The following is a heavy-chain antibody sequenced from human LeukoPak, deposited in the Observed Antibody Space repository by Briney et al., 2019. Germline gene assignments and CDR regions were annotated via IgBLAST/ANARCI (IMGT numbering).Heavy chain of an antibody. J-gene: IGHJ4*02. V-gene: IGHV3-33*06. Sequence: GASLRLSCAASAFNFSTYGMHWVRQAPGRGLEWVAVIWHDGSQRYYADSVKGRFAISRDDSRNMVYLQMNSLIGDDTAVYYCAKDGSLYPVDWGQGTLVTVSS. CDR1: AFNFSTYG. D-gene: IGHD2-2*02. CDR2: IWHDGSQR. CDR3: AKDGSLYPVD.